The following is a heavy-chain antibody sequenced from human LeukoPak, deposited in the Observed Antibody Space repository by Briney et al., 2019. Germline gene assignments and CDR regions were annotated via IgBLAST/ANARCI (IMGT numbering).Heavy chain of an antibody. Sequence: GGSLRLFCAASGFIFSSYAMSWVRQAPGKGLEWVSSIRGSGGTTYHADSVKGLFTISRDNSKNTLYLQMNSLSAEDTAVYYCARDLTQGCEVADAFEIWGQGAMVTVSS. D-gene: IGHD2-15*01. J-gene: IGHJ3*02. V-gene: IGHV3-23*01. CDR3: ARDLTQGCEVADAFEI. CDR2: IRGSGGTT. CDR1: GFIFSSYA.